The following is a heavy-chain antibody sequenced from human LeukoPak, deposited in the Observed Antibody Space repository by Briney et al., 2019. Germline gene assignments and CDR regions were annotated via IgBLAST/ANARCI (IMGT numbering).Heavy chain of an antibody. V-gene: IGHV4-39*01. CDR3: ARSSGHITIFGVVIINWFDP. D-gene: IGHD3-3*01. CDR2: IYYSGST. CDR1: GGSISSSSYC. J-gene: IGHJ5*02. Sequence: PSETLSLTCTVSGGSISSSSYCWGWIRQPPGKGLEWIGSIYYSGSTYYNPSLKSRVAISVDTSKNQFSLKLSSVTAADTAVYYCARSSGHITIFGVVIINWFDPWGQGTLVTVSS.